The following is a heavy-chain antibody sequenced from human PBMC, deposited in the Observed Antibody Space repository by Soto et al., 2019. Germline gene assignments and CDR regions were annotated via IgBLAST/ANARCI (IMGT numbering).Heavy chain of an antibody. CDR2: VYHSGSS. CDR3: ARAKLCNTLSCPHSFDT. CDR1: GGSINTNNW. D-gene: IGHD2-2*01. J-gene: IGHJ4*02. V-gene: IGHV4-4*02. Sequence: QVQLQESGPGLVNASGTLSLTCGVSGGSINTNNWWSWLRQPPGQGLEWIAEVYHSGSSSYNPSLKSRLSISVDTSKNQFSLRLTSVTAEDSAVYYCARAKLCNTLSCPHSFDTWGQGTLVSVSS.